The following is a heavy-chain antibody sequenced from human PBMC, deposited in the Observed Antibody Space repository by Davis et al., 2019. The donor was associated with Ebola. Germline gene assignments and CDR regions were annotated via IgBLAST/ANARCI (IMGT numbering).Heavy chain of an antibody. D-gene: IGHD2-2*01. Sequence: ASVKVSCKASRYTFTSYAMNWVRQAPGQGLEWMGWINTNTGNPTYAQGFTGRFVFSLDTSVSTAYLQISSLKAEDTAVYYCARDAVVVPAAYYYYYYGMDVWGKGTTVTVSS. J-gene: IGHJ6*04. V-gene: IGHV7-4-1*02. CDR3: ARDAVVVPAAYYYYYYGMDV. CDR2: INTNTGNP. CDR1: RYTFTSYA.